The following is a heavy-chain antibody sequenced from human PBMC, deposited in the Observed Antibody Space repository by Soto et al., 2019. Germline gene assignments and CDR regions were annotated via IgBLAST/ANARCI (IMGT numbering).Heavy chain of an antibody. Sequence: EVQLVESGGGLVQPGGSLRLSCAVSGFTFSSFWMHWVRQAPGEGLVWVSRINTDGCSTSYADSVKGRFTISRDNAKNTLYLQMNSLRVEDTAMYYCAKRGVDTFGLSYWGQGTLVTVSS. CDR3: AKRGVDTFGLSY. V-gene: IGHV3-74*01. CDR2: INTDGCST. CDR1: GFTFSSFW. D-gene: IGHD3-10*01. J-gene: IGHJ4*02.